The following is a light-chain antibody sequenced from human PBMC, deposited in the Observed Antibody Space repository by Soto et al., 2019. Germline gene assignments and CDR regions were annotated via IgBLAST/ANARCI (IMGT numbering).Light chain of an antibody. V-gene: IGKV3-15*01. CDR1: QSVRTK. Sequence: EIVMTQSPAILSVSPGEGATLSCRASQSVRTKLAWYQQKAGQAPRLLIYGASTRATGIPDRFSGSGSGTEFTLAISSLQSEDFAVYYCQQYNSWPPITFGQGTRWRL. CDR3: QQYNSWPPIT. CDR2: GAS. J-gene: IGKJ5*01.